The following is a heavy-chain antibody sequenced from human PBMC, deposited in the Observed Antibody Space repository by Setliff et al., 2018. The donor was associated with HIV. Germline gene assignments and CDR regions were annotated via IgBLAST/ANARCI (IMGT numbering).Heavy chain of an antibody. Sequence: PSETLSLTCAVSGYSISSGYFWGWIRQPPGKGLEWIGSLYHSGTNFYNPSLKSRVTISLDTSTNRFSLNLNSVTAADTAIYYCARQVGSQYSYWAYYFDSWGRGALVTVSS. V-gene: IGHV4-38-2*01. CDR2: LYHSGTN. J-gene: IGHJ4*02. D-gene: IGHD5-18*01. CDR1: GYSISSGYF. CDR3: ARQVGSQYSYWAYYFDS.